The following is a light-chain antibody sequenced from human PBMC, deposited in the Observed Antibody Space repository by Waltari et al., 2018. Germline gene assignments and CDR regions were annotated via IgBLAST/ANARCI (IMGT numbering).Light chain of an antibody. CDR2: AAS. Sequence: IKMTQSPSSLSAYVGDRVNITCRAIQSISSYLNWYQQKPGKAPKHLIYAASSLQSGVPSRFSGSGSGTDFTLTISSLQPEDFATYYCQQSYSTPRTFGQGTKVEIK. CDR3: QQSYSTPRT. V-gene: IGKV1-39*01. J-gene: IGKJ1*01. CDR1: QSISSY.